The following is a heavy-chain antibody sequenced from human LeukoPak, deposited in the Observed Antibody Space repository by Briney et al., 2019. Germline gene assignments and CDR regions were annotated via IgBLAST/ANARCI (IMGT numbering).Heavy chain of an antibody. D-gene: IGHD5-18*01. CDR1: GFTVSSNY. J-gene: IGHJ4*02. Sequence: PGGSLRLSCAASGFTVSSNYMSWVRQAPGKGLEWVSVIYSGGSTYYADSVKGRFTISRDDSKNTLYLQMNSLRAEDTAVYYCARDCCLRYSSGNWGQGTLVTVSS. CDR3: ARDCCLRYSSGN. CDR2: IYSGGST. V-gene: IGHV3-53*01.